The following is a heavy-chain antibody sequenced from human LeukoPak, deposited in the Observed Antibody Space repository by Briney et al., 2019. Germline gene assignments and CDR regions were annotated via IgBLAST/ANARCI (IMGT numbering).Heavy chain of an antibody. CDR3: ARVNSFTRFPGRWLQLTYFDY. CDR1: GGSISSSSYY. D-gene: IGHD5-24*01. Sequence: SETLSLTCTVSGGSISSSSYYWGWIRQPPGKGLEWIGSIYYSGSTYYSPSLKSRVTISVDTSKNQFSLKLSSVTAADTAVYYCARVNSFTRFPGRWLQLTYFDYWGQGTLVTVSS. V-gene: IGHV4-39*07. J-gene: IGHJ4*02. CDR2: IYYSGST.